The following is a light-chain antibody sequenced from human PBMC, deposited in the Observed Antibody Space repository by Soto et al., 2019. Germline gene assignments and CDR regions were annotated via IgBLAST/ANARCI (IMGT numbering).Light chain of an antibody. CDR1: SSDVGGYNH. Sequence: QSALTQPASVSGSPGQSITISCTGSSSDVGGYNHVSWYQQHPGKAPKLMIYEVSNRPSGVSNRFSGSKSGNTASLTISGLQAEDEADYYCSSYTSSSTAVFGGGTKVTVL. J-gene: IGLJ2*01. CDR3: SSYTSSSTAV. CDR2: EVS. V-gene: IGLV2-14*01.